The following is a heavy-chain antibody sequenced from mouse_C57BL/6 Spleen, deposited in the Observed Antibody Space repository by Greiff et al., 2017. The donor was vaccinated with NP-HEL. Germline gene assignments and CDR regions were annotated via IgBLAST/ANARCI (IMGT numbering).Heavy chain of an antibody. J-gene: IGHJ4*01. V-gene: IGHV5-17*01. CDR1: GFTFSDYG. CDR3: ARSYSNYVGDY. Sequence: EVMLVESGGGLVKPGGSLKLSCAASGFTFSDYGMHWVRQAPEKGLEWVAYISSGSSTIYYADTVKGRFTISRDNAKNTLFLQMTSLRSEDTAMYYCARSYSNYVGDYWGQGTSVTVSS. D-gene: IGHD2-5*01. CDR2: ISSGSSTI.